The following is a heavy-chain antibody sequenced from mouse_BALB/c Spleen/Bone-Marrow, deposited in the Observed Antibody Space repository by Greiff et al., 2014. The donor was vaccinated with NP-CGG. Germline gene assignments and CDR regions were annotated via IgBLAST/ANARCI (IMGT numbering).Heavy chain of an antibody. V-gene: IGHV5-17*02. D-gene: IGHD2-4*01. CDR1: GFTFRSFG. Sequence: DVQLVESGGGLVQPGGSRKLSCAASGFTFRSFGMHWVRQAPEKGLEWVAYISNGSSTIYYADTVQGRFTISRDNPKNTLFLQMTSLRSEDTAMYYCARKGAMITHYYAMDYWGQGTSVTVSS. J-gene: IGHJ4*01. CDR3: ARKGAMITHYYAMDY. CDR2: ISNGSSTI.